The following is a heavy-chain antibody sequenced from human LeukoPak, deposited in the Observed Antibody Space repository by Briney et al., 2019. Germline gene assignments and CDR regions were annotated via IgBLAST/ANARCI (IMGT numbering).Heavy chain of an antibody. V-gene: IGHV4-59*08. D-gene: IGHD4-17*01. J-gene: IGHJ4*02. CDR1: GGSISSYY. Sequence: SETLSLTCTVSGGSISSYYLSWIRQPPGKGLEWIGYIYYSGSTNYNPSLKSRVTISVDTSKNQFSLKLSSVTAADTAVYYCARLVTTALPFFDYWGQGTLVTVSS. CDR3: ARLVTTALPFFDY. CDR2: IYYSGST.